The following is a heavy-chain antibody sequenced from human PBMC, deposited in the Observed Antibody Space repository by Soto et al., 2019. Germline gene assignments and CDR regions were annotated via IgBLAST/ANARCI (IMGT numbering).Heavy chain of an antibody. CDR3: ARGGVKGTTSRGQVYN. Sequence: QVQVVESGGGLVKPGGSLRLSCAASGFTFSDYYMSWIRQAPGKGLEWVSFISSSGDSTKYADSVKGRFTISRDNAKNELYLQLNSLRAEDTAVYYCARGGVKGTTSRGQVYNGGQRTLVTVSS. J-gene: IGHJ4*02. CDR1: GFTFSDYY. CDR2: ISSSGDST. D-gene: IGHD1-7*01. V-gene: IGHV3-11*06.